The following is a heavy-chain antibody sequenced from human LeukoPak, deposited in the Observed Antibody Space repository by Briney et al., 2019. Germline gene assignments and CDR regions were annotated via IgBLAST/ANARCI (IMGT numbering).Heavy chain of an antibody. V-gene: IGHV3-48*01. CDR3: AREKTNLLGFGFDY. CDR1: GFTFSRYS. D-gene: IGHD3-10*01. Sequence: SGGSLRLSCAAYGFTFSRYSMNWVRQAPGKGLEWVSYISGSGSNIYYADSVKGRFTISRDNVKNSLSLQVTSLRAEDTAVYYCAREKTNLLGFGFDYWGQGTLVTVPS. CDR2: ISGSGSNI. J-gene: IGHJ4*02.